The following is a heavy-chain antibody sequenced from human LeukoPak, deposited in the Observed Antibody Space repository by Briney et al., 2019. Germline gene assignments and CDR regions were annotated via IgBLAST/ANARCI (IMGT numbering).Heavy chain of an antibody. D-gene: IGHD1-26*01. J-gene: IGHJ1*01. CDR2: IIPIFGTA. Sequence: EASVKVSCKASGGTFSSYAISWVRQAPGQGLEWMGGIIPIFGTANYAQKFQGRVTITTDESTSTAYMELSSLRSEDTAVYYCARATSSGSYLSEYFQHWGQGTLVTVSS. CDR3: ARATSSGSYLSEYFQH. V-gene: IGHV1-69*05. CDR1: GGTFSSYA.